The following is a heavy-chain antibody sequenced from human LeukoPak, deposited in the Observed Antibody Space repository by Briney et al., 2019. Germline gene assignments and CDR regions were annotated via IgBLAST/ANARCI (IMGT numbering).Heavy chain of an antibody. CDR3: ARGPDVGYYYYYMDV. CDR2: ISHSGST. J-gene: IGHJ6*03. D-gene: IGHD1-26*01. Sequence: SETLSLTCAVYGGSFSGYYWSWIRQPPGKGLEWIGEISHSGSTNYNPSLKSRVTISVDTSKNQFSLKLSSVTAADTAVYYCARGPDVGYYYYYMDVWGKGTTVTVSS. V-gene: IGHV4-34*01. CDR1: GGSFSGYY.